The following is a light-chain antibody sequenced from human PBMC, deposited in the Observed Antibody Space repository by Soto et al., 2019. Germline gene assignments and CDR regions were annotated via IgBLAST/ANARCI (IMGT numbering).Light chain of an antibody. CDR3: SSFTSSSTLPYV. CDR2: EVS. J-gene: IGLJ1*01. V-gene: IGLV2-14*01. Sequence: QSVLTQPASVSGSPGQSITISCTGTSSDVGGYNYVSWYQQHPGKAPKLMICEVSNRPSGVSNRFSGSKSGNTASLTISGLQAEDEADYYCSSFTSSSTLPYVFGTGTKVTVL. CDR1: SSDVGGYNY.